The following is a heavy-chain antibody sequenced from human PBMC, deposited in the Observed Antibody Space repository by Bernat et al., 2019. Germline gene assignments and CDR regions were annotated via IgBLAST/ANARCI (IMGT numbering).Heavy chain of an antibody. D-gene: IGHD3-16*01. Sequence: EVQLVESGGGLVQPGGSLRLSCAASGFTFNTYWMSWVRQAPAKGLEWVANINQDGGVQYYVDYVKGRFTISRDNAKNSVYLQMSSLRAEDTAMYDCATSPYRRTYFFDSWGQGTLVTVSA. J-gene: IGHJ4*02. V-gene: IGHV3-7*02. CDR1: GFTFNTYW. CDR2: INQDGGVQ. CDR3: ATSPYRRTYFFDS.